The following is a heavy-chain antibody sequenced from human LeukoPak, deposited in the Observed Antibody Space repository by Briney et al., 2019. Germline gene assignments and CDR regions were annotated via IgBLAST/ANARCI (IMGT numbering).Heavy chain of an antibody. Sequence: SQTLSLTCAISGDSVSSNSAAWNWNRQSPSRGLEWLGRTYYRSKWYNDYAVSVKSRITINPDTSKNQFSLQLSSVTPEDTAVYYCARDRKVGATYHYYYGMDVWGQGTTVTVSS. CDR2: TYYRSKWYN. CDR1: GDSVSSNSAA. CDR3: ARDRKVGATYHYYYGMDV. V-gene: IGHV6-1*01. J-gene: IGHJ6*02. D-gene: IGHD1-26*01.